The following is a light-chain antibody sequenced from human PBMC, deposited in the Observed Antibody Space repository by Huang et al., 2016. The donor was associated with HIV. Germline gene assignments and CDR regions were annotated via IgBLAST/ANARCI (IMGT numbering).Light chain of an antibody. J-gene: IGKJ4*01. CDR3: HQYNNWLLS. V-gene: IGKV3-15*01. CDR2: GSS. Sequence: IVMTQSPATLSGSPGERGTHSCRANRSVSSNLAWYQQRPGQAPRLRIYGSSTRAPGIPARFSGSGSGTDFSLTISSLQSEDFALYYCHQYNNWLLSFGGGTRVDI. CDR1: RSVSSN.